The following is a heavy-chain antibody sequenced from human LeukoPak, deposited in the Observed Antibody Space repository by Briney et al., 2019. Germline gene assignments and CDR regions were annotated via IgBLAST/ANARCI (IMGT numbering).Heavy chain of an antibody. CDR2: IYTSGST. Sequence: SETLSLTCTVSGGFIGSGSYYWSWIRQPAGKGLEWIGRIYTSGSTNYNPSLKSRVTISVDTSKNQFSLKLSSVTAADTAVYYCARDKREPRYAFDIWGQGTMVTVSS. D-gene: IGHD1-26*01. CDR1: GGFIGSGSYY. CDR3: ARDKREPRYAFDI. J-gene: IGHJ3*02. V-gene: IGHV4-61*02.